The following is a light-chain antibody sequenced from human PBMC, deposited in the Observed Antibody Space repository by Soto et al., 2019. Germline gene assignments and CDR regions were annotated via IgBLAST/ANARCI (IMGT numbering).Light chain of an antibody. J-gene: IGLJ1*01. V-gene: IGLV1-40*01. CDR2: GNS. CDR1: SSNIGAGYD. Sequence: QSVLTQPPSVSGAPGQRVTISCTGSSSNIGAGYDVHWYQQLPGTAPKLLIYGNSNRPSGVPDRFSGSQSGTSASLAITGLQAEDEADYYCQSYDSSLSGPYVFGPGTKLTVL. CDR3: QSYDSSLSGPYV.